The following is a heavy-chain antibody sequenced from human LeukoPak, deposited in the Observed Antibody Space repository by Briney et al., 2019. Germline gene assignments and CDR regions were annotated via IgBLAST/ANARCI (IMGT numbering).Heavy chain of an antibody. CDR3: ARSTAYGDYDY. J-gene: IGHJ4*02. V-gene: IGHV1-3*01. D-gene: IGHD4-17*01. CDR1: GYTFTTYA. CDR2: INAGNGNT. Sequence: ASVTVSCKASGYTFTTYAMHWVRQAPGQRLEWMGWINAGNGNTKYSQKFQGRVTITRDTSASTAYMELSRLRSDDTAVYYCARSTAYGDYDYWGQGTLVTVSS.